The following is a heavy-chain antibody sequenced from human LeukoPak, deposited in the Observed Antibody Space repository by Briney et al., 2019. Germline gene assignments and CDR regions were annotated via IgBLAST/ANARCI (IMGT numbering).Heavy chain of an antibody. J-gene: IGHJ6*02. CDR1: GFTFDDYA. Sequence: PGRSLRLSCAASGFTFDDYAMHWVRQAPGKGLEWVSGISWNSGSIGYADSVKGRFTISRDNAKNSLYLQMNSLRAEDTALYYCAKVAVAAYYYYGMDVWGQGTTVTVSS. CDR2: ISWNSGSI. D-gene: IGHD6-13*01. CDR3: AKVAVAAYYYYGMDV. V-gene: IGHV3-9*01.